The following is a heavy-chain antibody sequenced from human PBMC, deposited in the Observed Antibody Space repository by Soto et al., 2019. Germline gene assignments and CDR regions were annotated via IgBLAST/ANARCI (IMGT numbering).Heavy chain of an antibody. CDR3: ARSFYCSGGSCYSGWFDP. V-gene: IGHV4-34*01. J-gene: IGHJ5*02. Sequence: SETLSLPCAVLGGSFSGYYWSRIRQPPGKGLEWIGEINHSGSTNYNPSLKSRVTISVDTSKNQFSLKLSSVTAADTAVYYCARSFYCSGGSCYSGWFDPWGQGTLVTVSS. CDR1: GGSFSGYY. D-gene: IGHD2-15*01. CDR2: INHSGST.